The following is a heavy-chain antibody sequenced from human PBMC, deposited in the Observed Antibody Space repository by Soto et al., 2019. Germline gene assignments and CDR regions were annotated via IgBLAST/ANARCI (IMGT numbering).Heavy chain of an antibody. CDR3: ARESLARYDILTGWARGAFDI. CDR2: ISAYNGNT. D-gene: IGHD3-9*01. CDR1: GYTFTSYG. J-gene: IGHJ3*02. Sequence: GASVKVSWKASGYTFTSYGISWVRQAPGQGLEWMGWISAYNGNTNYAQKLQGRVTMTTDTSTSTAYMDLRSLRSDDTAVYYCARESLARYDILTGWARGAFDIWGQGTMVTVSS. V-gene: IGHV1-18*01.